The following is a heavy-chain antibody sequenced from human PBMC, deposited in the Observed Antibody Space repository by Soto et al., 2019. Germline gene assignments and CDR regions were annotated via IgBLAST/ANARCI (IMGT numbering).Heavy chain of an antibody. D-gene: IGHD2-15*01. CDR3: ARLGYWSGGSCYSHYYYMDV. Sequence: SETLSLTCSVYGGSFSGYYWSWIRQPPGKGLEWIGEINHSGSTNYNPSLKSRVTISVDTSKNQLSLKLSSVTAPDTAVYYCARLGYWSGGSCYSHYYYMDVWGQGTTVTVSS. J-gene: IGHJ6*03. V-gene: IGHV4-34*01. CDR1: GGSFSGYY. CDR2: INHSGST.